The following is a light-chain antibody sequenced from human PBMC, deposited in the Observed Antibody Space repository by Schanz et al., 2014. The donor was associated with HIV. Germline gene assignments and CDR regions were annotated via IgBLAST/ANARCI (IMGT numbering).Light chain of an antibody. V-gene: IGLV2-14*01. CDR3: SSYIGTGTLEV. CDR1: SSDVGGYNY. J-gene: IGLJ3*02. Sequence: QSALTQPASVSGSPGQSITISCTGTSSDVGGYNYVSWYQQHPGKASKLMIYDVSNRPSGVSNRFSGSKSGNTASLTISGRQAEDEADYYCSSYIGTGTLEVFGGGTKLTVL. CDR2: DVS.